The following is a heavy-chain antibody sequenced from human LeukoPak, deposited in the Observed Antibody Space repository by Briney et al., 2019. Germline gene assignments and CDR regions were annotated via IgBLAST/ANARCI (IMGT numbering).Heavy chain of an antibody. CDR2: ISGSGGST. Sequence: GGSLRLSCAASGFTFSSYAMSWVRQAPGKGLEWVSAISGSGGSTYYADSVKGRFTISRDNSKNTLYLQMNSLRAEDTAVYYCAKDKIFGVVPPLDYWGQGTLVTVSS. CDR3: AKDKIFGVVPPLDY. J-gene: IGHJ4*02. V-gene: IGHV3-23*01. CDR1: GFTFSSYA. D-gene: IGHD3-3*01.